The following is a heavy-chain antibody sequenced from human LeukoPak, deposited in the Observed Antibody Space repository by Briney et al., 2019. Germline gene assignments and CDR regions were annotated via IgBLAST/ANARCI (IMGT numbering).Heavy chain of an antibody. CDR2: IYHSGST. J-gene: IGHJ4*02. CDR3: ARERTRYYYDSSGLHFDY. V-gene: IGHV4-59*12. CDR1: GGSISSYY. D-gene: IGHD3-22*01. Sequence: SETLSLTCTVSGGSISSYYWSWIRQPPGKGLEWIGEIYHSGSTNYNPSLKSRVTISVDKSKNQFSLKLSSVTAADTAVYYCARERTRYYYDSSGLHFDYWGQGTLVTVSS.